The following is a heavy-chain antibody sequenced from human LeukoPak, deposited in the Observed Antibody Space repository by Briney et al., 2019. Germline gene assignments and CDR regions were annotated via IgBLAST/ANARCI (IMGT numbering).Heavy chain of an antibody. CDR2: TSYDGSNK. D-gene: IGHD2-15*01. CDR3: ARPYLANRYYFDF. J-gene: IGHJ4*02. Sequence: GRSLRLSCAASGFTFSSYAMHWVRQAPGKGLEWVAVTSYDGSNKYYADSVKGRFTISRDSSRNTLYLEMNSLRAEDTAVYYCARPYLANRYYFDFWGQGTLVTVSS. V-gene: IGHV3-30-3*01. CDR1: GFTFSSYA.